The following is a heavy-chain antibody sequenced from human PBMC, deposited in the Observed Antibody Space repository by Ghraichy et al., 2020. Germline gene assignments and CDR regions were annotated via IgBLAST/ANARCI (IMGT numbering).Heavy chain of an antibody. D-gene: IGHD6-19*01. CDR3: VRPGIAVAGTGAFDI. CDR1: GGSISSYY. J-gene: IGHJ3*02. Sequence: SETLSLTCTVSGGSISSYYWSWIRQPPGKGLEWIGYIYYSGSTNYNPSLKSRVTITVDTSKNQFFLKLSYVIAADTAVYYWVRPGIAVAGTGAFDIWGQGTRVTVSS. CDR2: IYYSGST. V-gene: IGHV4-59*08.